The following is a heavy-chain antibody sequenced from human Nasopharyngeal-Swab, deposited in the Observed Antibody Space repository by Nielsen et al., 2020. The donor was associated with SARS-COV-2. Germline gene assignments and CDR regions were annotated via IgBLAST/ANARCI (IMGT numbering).Heavy chain of an antibody. CDR1: GYTFTSYG. CDR2: IIPIFGTA. J-gene: IGHJ4*02. V-gene: IGHV1-69*13. Sequence: SVKVSCKASGYTFTSYGISWVRQAPGQGLEWMGGIIPIFGTANYAQKFQGRVTITADESTSTAYMELSSLRSEDTAVYYCARDGGSSWSYFDYWGQGTLVTVSS. D-gene: IGHD6-13*01. CDR3: ARDGGSSWSYFDY.